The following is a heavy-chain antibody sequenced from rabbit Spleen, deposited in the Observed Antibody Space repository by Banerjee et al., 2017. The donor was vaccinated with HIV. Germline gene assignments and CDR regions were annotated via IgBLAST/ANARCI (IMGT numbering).Heavy chain of an antibody. V-gene: IGHV1S45*01. CDR1: GFSFSNSYY. D-gene: IGHD2-1*01. J-gene: IGHJ4*01. CDR3: ARGSAAMTMVITGFYFNL. CDR2: IYGGDGAST. Sequence: QEQLKESGGDRVKPGASLTLTCTASGFSFSNSYYMCWVRQAPGKGLESIACIYGGDGASTWYASWAQGRFTISKTSSTTVTLQVTSLTAADTATYFCARGSAAMTMVITGFYFNLWGPGTLVTVS.